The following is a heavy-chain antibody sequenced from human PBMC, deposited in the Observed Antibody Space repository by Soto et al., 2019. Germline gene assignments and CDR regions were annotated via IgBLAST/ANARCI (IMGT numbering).Heavy chain of an antibody. CDR2: IIPIFGTA. J-gene: IGHJ4*02. V-gene: IGHV1-69*01. CDR3: ARDHVSGRGLDY. CDR1: GGTFSSYA. D-gene: IGHD1-26*01. Sequence: QVQLVQSGAEVKKPGSSVKVSCKASGGTFSSYAISWVRQAPGQGLEWMGGIIPIFGTANYAQKFQGRVTITADESTSTAYMELSSLRSDATAVYYCARDHVSGRGLDYWGQGTLVTVSS.